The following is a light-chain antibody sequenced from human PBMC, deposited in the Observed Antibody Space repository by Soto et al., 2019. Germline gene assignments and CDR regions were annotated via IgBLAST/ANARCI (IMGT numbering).Light chain of an antibody. CDR3: QQYSASPRT. J-gene: IGKJ1*01. CDR1: HSVDTY. Sequence: EIVLPQSPATLSLSPGERATLSCMASHSVDTYLSWYQQKXCXAPRLLIYDASNRATGIPARFSGSGSGTDFTLTISRLEPEDFAVYYCQQYSASPRTFGQGTKV. CDR2: DAS. V-gene: IGKV3-11*01.